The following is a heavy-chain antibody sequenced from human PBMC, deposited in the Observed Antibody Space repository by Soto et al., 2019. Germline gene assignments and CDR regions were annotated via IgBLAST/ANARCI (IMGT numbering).Heavy chain of an antibody. D-gene: IGHD1-7*01. CDR2: IIPIFGTA. V-gene: IGHV1-69*12. CDR3: ASHGITGTWVYYYGMDV. CDR1: GGTFSSYA. J-gene: IGHJ6*02. Sequence: VQLVQSGAEVKKPGSSVKVSCKASGGTFSSYAISWVRQAPGQGLEWMGGIIPIFGTANYAQKFQGRVTITADESTITAYMELSSLRSEDTAVYYCASHGITGTWVYYYGMDVWGQGTTVTVSS.